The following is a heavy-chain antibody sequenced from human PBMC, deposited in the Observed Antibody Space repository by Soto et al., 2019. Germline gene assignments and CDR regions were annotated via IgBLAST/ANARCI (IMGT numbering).Heavy chain of an antibody. CDR3: ARDPGYGDFMRFAFDI. J-gene: IGHJ3*02. CDR1: GGSISSYY. Sequence: SETLSLTCTVSGGSISSYYWSWIRQPPGKGLEWIGYIYYSGSTNYNPSLKSRVTISVDTSKNQFSLKLSSVTAADTAVYYCARDPGYGDFMRFAFDIWGQGTIVTVSS. D-gene: IGHD4-17*01. CDR2: IYYSGST. V-gene: IGHV4-59*01.